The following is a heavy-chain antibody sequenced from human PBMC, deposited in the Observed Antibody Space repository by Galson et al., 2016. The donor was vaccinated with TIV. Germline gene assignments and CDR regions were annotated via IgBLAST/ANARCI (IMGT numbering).Heavy chain of an antibody. CDR1: GFSLSTSGVA. D-gene: IGHD2-2*01. Sequence: PALVKPTQTLTLTCTVSGFSLSTSGVAVGWIRQPPGKALEWLALIYWDDDKRYSPSLKSRFTITKDTSKNHVVLTMTNLDPVDTSTYYCAHLSTMPTMRHAFDIWGQGTVVTVSS. CDR3: AHLSTMPTMRHAFDI. V-gene: IGHV2-5*02. J-gene: IGHJ3*02. CDR2: IYWDDDK.